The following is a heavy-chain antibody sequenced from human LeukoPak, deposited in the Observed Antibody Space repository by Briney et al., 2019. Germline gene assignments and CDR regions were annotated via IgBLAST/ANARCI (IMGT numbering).Heavy chain of an antibody. CDR3: VREDTPATANY. D-gene: IGHD2-21*02. V-gene: IGHV3-23*01. Sequence: GGSLRLSCAASGFTFSSYAMSWVRQAPGKGLEWVSTVSGSGGFTSYADSVKGRFTISRDNSKDTLFLQMHSLRPGDTAVYYCVREDTPATANYWGQGTLVTISS. J-gene: IGHJ4*02. CDR2: VSGSGGFT. CDR1: GFTFSSYA.